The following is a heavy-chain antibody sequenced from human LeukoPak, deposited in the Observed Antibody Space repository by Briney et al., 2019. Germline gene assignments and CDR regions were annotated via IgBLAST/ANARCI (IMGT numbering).Heavy chain of an antibody. D-gene: IGHD3-22*01. CDR1: GGSISSGGYY. J-gene: IGHJ4*02. CDR3: AREEAELYYYDSSGYYGAFDY. CDR2: IYYSGST. V-gene: IGHV4-31*03. Sequence: PSETLSLTCTVSGGSISSGGYYWSWIRQHPGKGLEWIGYIYYSGSTYYNPSLKSRVTISVDTSKNQFSLKLSSVTAADTAVYYCAREEAELYYYDSSGYYGAFDYWGQGTLVTVSS.